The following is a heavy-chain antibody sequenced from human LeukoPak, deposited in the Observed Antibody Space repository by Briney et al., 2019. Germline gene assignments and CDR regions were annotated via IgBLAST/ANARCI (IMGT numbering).Heavy chain of an antibody. Sequence: GGSLRLSCAASGFTFSNYWMHWVRQAPGKGLEWVSIITGSNTYYADSVKGRFTVSRDNSKNTLYLQMDSLRAEDTAVYYCAKLRGYFDNSGHYYFDYWGQGTLVTVSS. D-gene: IGHD3-22*01. V-gene: IGHV3-23*01. CDR1: GFTFSNYW. CDR3: AKLRGYFDNSGHYYFDY. CDR2: ITGSNT. J-gene: IGHJ4*02.